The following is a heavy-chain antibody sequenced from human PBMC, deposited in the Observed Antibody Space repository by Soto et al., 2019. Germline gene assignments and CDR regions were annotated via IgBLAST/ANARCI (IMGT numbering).Heavy chain of an antibody. CDR2: IIPIFGTA. CDR3: ARAPKLELPLDY. V-gene: IGHV1-69*13. D-gene: IGHD1-7*01. Sequence: SVKVSCKASGGTFSSYAISWVLQAPGQGLEWMGGIIPIFGTANYAQKFQGRVTITADESTSTAYMELSSLRSEDTAVYYCARAPKLELPLDYWGQGTLVTVSS. CDR1: GGTFSSYA. J-gene: IGHJ4*02.